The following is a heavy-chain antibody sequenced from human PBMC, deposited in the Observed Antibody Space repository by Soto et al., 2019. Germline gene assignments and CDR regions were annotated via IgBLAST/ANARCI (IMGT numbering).Heavy chain of an antibody. V-gene: IGHV4-30-2*01. J-gene: IGHJ6*02. CDR3: ARAYLQWPSDFWSGYYRHRLDAKVYYYYGMDV. D-gene: IGHD3-3*01. CDR2: IYDSASA. CDR1: GGYISSGGYS. Sequence: SGTLSLTCAVSGGYISSGGYSCSWIRQTPGKGLEWLGYIYDSASAYYSQSLKSRVTISGDRPKNQFSXXLSSVTAAETAVSYCARAYLQWPSDFWSGYYRHRLDAKVYYYYGMDVLRQGTTVTVSS.